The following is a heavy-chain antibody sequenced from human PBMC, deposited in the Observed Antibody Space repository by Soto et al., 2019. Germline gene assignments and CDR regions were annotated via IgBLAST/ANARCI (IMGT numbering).Heavy chain of an antibody. CDR3: GSIAVAELFDP. D-gene: IGHD6-19*01. CDR1: GFTVSYNY. V-gene: IGHV3-53*02. CDR2: IFYGGTT. J-gene: IGHJ5*02. Sequence: EVQLVETGGGLVQPGGSLRLSCAASGFTVSYNYISWVRQPPGQGLEWVSVIFYGGTTYYAESVKGRFTISRDNSKNMVYRQMNSLRVEDTAVYYGGSIAVAELFDPWGKGPLATVS.